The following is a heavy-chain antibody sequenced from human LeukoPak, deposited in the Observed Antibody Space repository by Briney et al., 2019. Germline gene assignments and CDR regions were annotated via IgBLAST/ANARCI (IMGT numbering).Heavy chain of an antibody. Sequence: PGGSLRLSCGASGFTFSSYGMHWVRQAPGKGLEWVAVIWYDGSNKYYADSVKGRFTISRDNSKNTLYLQMNSLRAEDTAVYYCAREMAAAALPSDYWGQGTLVTVSS. V-gene: IGHV3-33*01. CDR2: IWYDGSNK. CDR3: AREMAAAALPSDY. CDR1: GFTFSSYG. J-gene: IGHJ4*02. D-gene: IGHD6-6*01.